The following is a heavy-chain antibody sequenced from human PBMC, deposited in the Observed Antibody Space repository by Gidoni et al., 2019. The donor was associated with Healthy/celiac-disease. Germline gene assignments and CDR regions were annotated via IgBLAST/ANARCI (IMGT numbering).Heavy chain of an antibody. V-gene: IGHV4-34*01. CDR1: GGSFSGYY. CDR3: ARGPGPYSSSWYRGDYFDY. CDR2: INHSGST. D-gene: IGHD6-13*01. Sequence: QVQLQQWGAGLLKPSETLSLTCAVYGGSFSGYYWRWIRQPPGKGLEWIGEINHSGSTNYNPSLKSRVTISVDTSKNQFSLKLSSVTAADTAVYYCARGPGPYSSSWYRGDYFDYWGQGTLVTVSS. J-gene: IGHJ4*02.